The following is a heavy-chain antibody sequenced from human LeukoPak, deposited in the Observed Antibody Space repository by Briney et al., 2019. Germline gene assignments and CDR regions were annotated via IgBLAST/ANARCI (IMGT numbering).Heavy chain of an antibody. D-gene: IGHD3-22*01. Sequence: KPSETLSLTCSVSGGSLSNHYWSWIRQPPGKELEWIAHIYSSGTTTYNPSLKSRVTISLDTSKSQISLKVTSVTAADTAVYYCARAYYDSRGSHFDFWGQGTLVTVSS. CDR3: ARAYYDSRGSHFDF. CDR1: GGSLSNHY. CDR2: IYSSGTT. V-gene: IGHV4-59*08. J-gene: IGHJ4*02.